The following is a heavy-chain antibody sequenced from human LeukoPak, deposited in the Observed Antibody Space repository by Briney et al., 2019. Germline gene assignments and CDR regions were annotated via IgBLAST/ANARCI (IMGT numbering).Heavy chain of an antibody. CDR1: GFTVSNNY. D-gene: IGHD3-9*01. CDR3: AKDGRYFDWLLPYFDY. CDR2: IYGGGST. Sequence: GGSLRLSCVVSGFTVSNNYMKWVRQAPGKGLEWVSTIYGGGSTYYADSVRGRFTISRHNSKNTLYLQMNSLRAEDTAVYYCAKDGRYFDWLLPYFDYWGQGTLVTVSS. J-gene: IGHJ4*02. V-gene: IGHV3-53*01.